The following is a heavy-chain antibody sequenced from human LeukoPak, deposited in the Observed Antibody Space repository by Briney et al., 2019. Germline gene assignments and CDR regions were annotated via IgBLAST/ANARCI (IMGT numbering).Heavy chain of an antibody. D-gene: IGHD3-10*01. CDR2: ISTSGNT. V-gene: IGHV4-61*02. CDR3: ARMHIKGSGIYYSYNSYSMDD. J-gene: IGHJ6*03. Sequence: SETLSLTCTVSGGSISSASYYWSWIRQPAGKGLEWIGRISTSGNTHYNPSLKSRATMSVDTSKNQFSLKLKSVSAADTAVYFCARMHIKGSGIYYSYNSYSMDDWGKGTTVSISS. CDR1: GGSISSASYY.